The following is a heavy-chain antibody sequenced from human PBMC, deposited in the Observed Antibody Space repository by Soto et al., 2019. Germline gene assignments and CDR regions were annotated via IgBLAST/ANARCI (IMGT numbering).Heavy chain of an antibody. CDR3: ERRGSGSYYDY. CDR2: ISGSGGST. J-gene: IGHJ4*02. V-gene: IGHV3-23*01. Sequence: EVQLLESGGGLVQPGGSLRLSCAASGFTFSSYAMRWVRQAPVKGLEWVSAISGSGGSTYYADSVKGRFTISRDNSKNTLYLQMNSLRAEETAVYYCERRGSGSYYDYWGQGTLVTVCS. D-gene: IGHD1-26*01. CDR1: GFTFSSYA.